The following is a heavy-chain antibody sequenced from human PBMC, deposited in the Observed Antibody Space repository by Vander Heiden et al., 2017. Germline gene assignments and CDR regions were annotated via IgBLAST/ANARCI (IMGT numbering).Heavy chain of an antibody. V-gene: IGHV3-21*01. Sequence: EVQLVESGGGLVKPGGSLRLSCAASGFPFSSYNMNWVRQAPGRGLEWVSIISSSSTYIYYADSVKGRFTISRDNAKNSLYLQMNSLTAEDTAVYYCARDRGFQATSHAFDIWGQGTMVTVSS. CDR3: ARDRGFQATSHAFDI. J-gene: IGHJ3*02. CDR1: GFPFSSYN. D-gene: IGHD5-12*01. CDR2: ISSSSTYI.